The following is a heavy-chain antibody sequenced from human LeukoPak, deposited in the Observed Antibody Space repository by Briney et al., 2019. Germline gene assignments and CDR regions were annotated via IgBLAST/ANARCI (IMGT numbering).Heavy chain of an antibody. J-gene: IGHJ4*02. D-gene: IGHD6-19*01. CDR3: ARVPYSTGAFDY. CDR1: GFTFSSYS. Sequence: PGGSLRLSRAASGFTFSSYSMNGVRQAPGKGLEWISYISSSSSTIYYTDSVKGRFTISRDNAKNSLYLRMNSLRDEDTALYYCARVPYSTGAFDYWGQGTLVTVSS. V-gene: IGHV3-48*02. CDR2: ISSSSSTI.